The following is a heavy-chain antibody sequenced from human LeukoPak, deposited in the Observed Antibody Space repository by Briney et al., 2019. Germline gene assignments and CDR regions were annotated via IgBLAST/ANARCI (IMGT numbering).Heavy chain of an antibody. CDR3: ITCSGWHFVW. V-gene: IGHV3-15*01. J-gene: IGHJ4*02. CDR1: GFTFRNYV. D-gene: IGHD6-19*01. Sequence: PGGSLGLSCAASGFTFRNYVIHWVRQAPGRGLEWIGRIRSKTEGGTIDYAAPVKGRFTISRDDSKSTLYLQMNSLKTEDTAVYYCITCSGWHFVWWGQGTLVTVSS. CDR2: IRSKTEGGTI.